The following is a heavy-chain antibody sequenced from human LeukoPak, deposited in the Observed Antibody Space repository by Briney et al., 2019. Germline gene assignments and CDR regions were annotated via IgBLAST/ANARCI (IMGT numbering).Heavy chain of an antibody. CDR1: GFTFSSYE. V-gene: IGHV3-48*03. CDR2: ISSSDSTI. CDR3: ARELWFDP. J-gene: IGHJ5*02. Sequence: GGSLRLSCAASGFTFSSYEMHWVRQAPGKGLEWVSYISSSDSTIYYADSVKGRFTISRDNSKNTLYLQMNSLRAEDTAVYYCARELWFDPWGQGTLVTVSS.